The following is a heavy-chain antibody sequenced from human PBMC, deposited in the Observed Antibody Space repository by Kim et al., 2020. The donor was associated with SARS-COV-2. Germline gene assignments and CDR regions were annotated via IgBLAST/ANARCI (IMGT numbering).Heavy chain of an antibody. D-gene: IGHD6-13*01. V-gene: IGHV1-18*01. J-gene: IGHJ4*02. Sequence: YAQKLQGRVTMTPDTSTSTAYMELRSLRSDDTAVYYCARDPFEAAGTGDYWGQGTLVTVSS. CDR3: ARDPFEAAGTGDY.